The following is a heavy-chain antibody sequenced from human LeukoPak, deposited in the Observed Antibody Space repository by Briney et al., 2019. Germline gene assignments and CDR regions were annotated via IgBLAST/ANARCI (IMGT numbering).Heavy chain of an antibody. CDR2: IYPGDSDT. CDR3: ARLGASGDHYHDY. J-gene: IGHJ4*02. CDR1: GYTFISYW. V-gene: IGHV5-51*01. D-gene: IGHD4/OR15-4a*01. Sequence: GESLKISCQGSGYTFISYWIGWVRQMPGKGLEWMGIIYPGDSDTRYSPSFQGQVTISADKSISSAYLQWSSLKASDTAMYYCARLGASGDHYHDYWGQGTLVTVSS.